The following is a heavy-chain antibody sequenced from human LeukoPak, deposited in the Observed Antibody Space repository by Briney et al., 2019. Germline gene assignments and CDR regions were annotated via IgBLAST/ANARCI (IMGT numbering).Heavy chain of an antibody. CDR3: ATDSGGYSSGWYSNDY. V-gene: IGHV1-24*01. J-gene: IGHJ4*02. CDR2: FDPEDGET. CDR1: GYTLTELS. Sequence: ASVKVSCKVSGYTLTELSMHWVRQAPGKGLEWMGGFDPEDGETIYAQKFQGRVTMTEDTSTDTAYMELSSPRSEDTAVYYCATDSGGYSSGWYSNDYWGQGTLVTVSS. D-gene: IGHD6-19*01.